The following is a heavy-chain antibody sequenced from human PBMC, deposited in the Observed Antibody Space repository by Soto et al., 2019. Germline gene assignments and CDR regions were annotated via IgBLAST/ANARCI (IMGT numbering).Heavy chain of an antibody. Sequence: GGPLRLSCAASGFTFSSYGRHWVRQAPGKGLEWVAVISYDGSNKYYADSVKGRFTTSRDNSKNTLYLQMNSLRAEDTAVYYCAVYNYYYDSSISGYWGQGTLVTVSS. CDR3: AVYNYYYDSSISGY. CDR1: GFTFSSYG. J-gene: IGHJ4*02. V-gene: IGHV3-30*03. D-gene: IGHD3-22*01. CDR2: ISYDGSNK.